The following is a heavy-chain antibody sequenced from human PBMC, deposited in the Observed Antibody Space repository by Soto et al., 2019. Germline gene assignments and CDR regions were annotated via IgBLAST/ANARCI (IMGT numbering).Heavy chain of an antibody. CDR3: ARDHLAELVHDYYYYMDV. D-gene: IGHD6-6*01. CDR2: ISSSSSYI. V-gene: IGHV3-21*01. J-gene: IGHJ6*03. CDR1: GFTFSSYS. Sequence: EVQLVESGGGLVKPGGSLRLSCAASGFTFSSYSMNWVRQAPGKGLEWVSSISSSSSYIYYADSVKGRFTISRDNAKNSLYLQMNSLRAEDTAVYYCARDHLAELVHDYYYYMDVWGKGTTVTVSS.